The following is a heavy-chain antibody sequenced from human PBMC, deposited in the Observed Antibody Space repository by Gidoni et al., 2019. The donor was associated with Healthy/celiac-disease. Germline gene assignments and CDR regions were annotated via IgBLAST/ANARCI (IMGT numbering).Heavy chain of an antibody. D-gene: IGHD3-10*01. J-gene: IGHJ6*02. V-gene: IGHV3-15*01. CDR3: TTGLWFGELSEKYYYYYYGMDV. Sequence: EVQLVESGGGLVKPGGSLRLSCAASGFTFSNAWMSWVRQAPGKGLEWVGRIKSKTDGGTTDYAAPVKGRFTISRDDSKNTLYLQMNSLKTEDTAVYYCTTGLWFGELSEKYYYYYYGMDVWGQGTTVTVSS. CDR1: GFTFSNAW. CDR2: IKSKTDGGTT.